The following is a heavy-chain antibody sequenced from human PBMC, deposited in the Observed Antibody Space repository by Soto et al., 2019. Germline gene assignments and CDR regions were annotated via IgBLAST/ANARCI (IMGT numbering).Heavy chain of an antibody. CDR1: GFRFSIYS. D-gene: IGHD6-25*01. J-gene: IGHJ4*01. Sequence: EVQLVESGGGLVQPGGSLRLSCAASGFRFSIYSMNWVRQAPGKGLEWSAYITSDIKTIKYADSVKGRFTISRDNAKNLVYLQMNSLRDEDTAVYYCARSAEGHFDYGGHGTVVTVST. CDR2: ITSDIKTI. CDR3: ARSAEGHFDY. V-gene: IGHV3-48*02.